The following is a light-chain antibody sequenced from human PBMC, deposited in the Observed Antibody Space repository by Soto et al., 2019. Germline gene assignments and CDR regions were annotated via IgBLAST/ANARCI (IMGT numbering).Light chain of an antibody. CDR3: QQRSNWPPDKYT. J-gene: IGKJ2*01. Sequence: EIVLTQSPATLSLSLGERATLSCRASQSVSSYLAWYQQKPGQAPRLLIYDASNRATGIPARFSGSGSGTDFTLTISSLEPEDFAVYYCQQRSNWPPDKYTFGQGTKLEI. V-gene: IGKV3-11*01. CDR2: DAS. CDR1: QSVSSY.